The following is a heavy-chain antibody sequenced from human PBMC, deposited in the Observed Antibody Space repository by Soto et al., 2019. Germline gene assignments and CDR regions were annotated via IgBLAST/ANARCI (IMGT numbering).Heavy chain of an antibody. D-gene: IGHD2-21*02. CDR2: ISSSSDSI. CDR1: GFTFGGYA. V-gene: IGHV3-48*02. CDR3: ARDTGSAIWD. Sequence: EVQLVESGGGLVQPGGSLRLSCAASGFTFGGYAMNWVRQAPGKGLEWVSYISSSSDSIYYADSVKGRFTISRDNAKNSLYLQMNSLRDEDTAVYYCARDTGSAIWDWGQGTLVTVSS. J-gene: IGHJ4*02.